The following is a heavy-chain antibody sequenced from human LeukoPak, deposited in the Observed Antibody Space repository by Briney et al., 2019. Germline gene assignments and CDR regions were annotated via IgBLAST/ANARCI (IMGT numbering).Heavy chain of an antibody. CDR2: ITSKTDGGTT. V-gene: IGHV3-15*01. CDR1: GFTYINAW. Sequence: GGSLRPSCAASGFTYINAWMSWVRQAPGKGLEWVGRITSKTDGGTTDYAAPVQGRFTISRDDSKDTLYLQMNSLNTEDTAVYYCTTDSGRNWGQGTLVTVSS. J-gene: IGHJ4*02. CDR3: TTDSGRN.